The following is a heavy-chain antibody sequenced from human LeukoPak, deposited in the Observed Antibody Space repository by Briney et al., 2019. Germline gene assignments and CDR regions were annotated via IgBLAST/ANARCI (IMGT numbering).Heavy chain of an antibody. CDR3: VKRGPGYDKSTYPPHYFDY. D-gene: IGHD3-22*01. CDR1: GFTVSNKY. J-gene: IGHJ4*02. Sequence: GGSLRLSCAVSGFTVSNKYMSWVRQAPGKGLEWVSVIYSSGNTYYADSVKGRFTISRGNSQNTLYLQMNSLRAEDTAVYYCVKRGPGYDKSTYPPHYFDYWGQGTLVTVSS. V-gene: IGHV3-53*01. CDR2: IYSSGNT.